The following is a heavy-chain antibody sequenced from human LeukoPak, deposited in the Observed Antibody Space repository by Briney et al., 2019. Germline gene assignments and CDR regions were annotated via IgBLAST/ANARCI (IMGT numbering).Heavy chain of an antibody. J-gene: IGHJ4*02. Sequence: GGSLRLSCAASGFTFSSDGMHWVRQAPGKGLEWVAFIRYDGSNKYYADSVKGRFTISRDNSKNTLYLQMNSLRAEHTAVYYCARYAVDYWGQGTLVTVSS. CDR2: IRYDGSNK. V-gene: IGHV3-30*02. CDR3: ARYAVDY. D-gene: IGHD5-18*01. CDR1: GFTFSSDG.